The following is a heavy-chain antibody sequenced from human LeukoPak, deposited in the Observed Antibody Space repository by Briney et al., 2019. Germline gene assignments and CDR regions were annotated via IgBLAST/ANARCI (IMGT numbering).Heavy chain of an antibody. D-gene: IGHD6-6*01. J-gene: IGHJ6*02. Sequence: PGGSLRLSCAASGFTFSSYWMSWVRQAPGKGLEWVANIKQDGSEQVYLDSVKGRFTISRDNAKNSLFLQMNTLRAEDTAVYYCARDPYSSTWSYGMDVWGQGTTVTVS. CDR3: ARDPYSSTWSYGMDV. V-gene: IGHV3-7*05. CDR1: GFTFSSYW. CDR2: IKQDGSEQ.